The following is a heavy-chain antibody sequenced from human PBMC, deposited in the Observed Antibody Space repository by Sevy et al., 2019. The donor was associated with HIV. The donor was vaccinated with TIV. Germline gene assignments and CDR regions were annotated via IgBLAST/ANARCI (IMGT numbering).Heavy chain of an antibody. V-gene: IGHV3-30*18. J-gene: IGHJ6*02. CDR1: GFTFSSFG. Sequence: GGSLRLSCAASGFTFSSFGLHCVRQAPGKGLEWVASISFDVDYVYYADSVKGRFTISRDNSKNILYLQMNSLRVEDTALYYCAKDGGNAPQYYGMDVWGQGTTVTVS. CDR2: ISFDVDYV. D-gene: IGHD3-16*01. CDR3: AKDGGNAPQYYGMDV.